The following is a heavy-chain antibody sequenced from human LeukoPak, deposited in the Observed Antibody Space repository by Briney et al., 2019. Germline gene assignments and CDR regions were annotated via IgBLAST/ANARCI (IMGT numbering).Heavy chain of an antibody. D-gene: IGHD3-16*02. CDR2: ISSSSGYI. V-gene: IGHV3-21*01. Sequence: GGSLRLSCAASGFTSSGYSMNWVRQTPGKGLEWVSSISSSSGYIYYADSVKGRFTFSRDNAKNSLYLQMNSLRAEDTAVYYCARHRTASDYWGQGTLVTVSS. CDR1: GFTSSGYS. CDR3: ARHRTASDY. J-gene: IGHJ4*02.